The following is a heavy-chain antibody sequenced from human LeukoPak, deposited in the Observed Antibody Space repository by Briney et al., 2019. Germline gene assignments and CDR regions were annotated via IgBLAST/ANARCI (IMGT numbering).Heavy chain of an antibody. J-gene: IGHJ4*02. CDR2: IKQDGSEK. CDR1: GFTFSSYW. D-gene: IGHD3-22*01. V-gene: IGHV3-7*01. Sequence: GGSLRLSCAASGFTFSSYWMSWVRQAPGKGLEWVANIKQDGSEKYYVDSVKGRFTISRDNAKNSLYLQMNSLRAEDTAVYYCARDPKYYYDSSGPADYWGQGTLVTVSS. CDR3: ARDPKYYYDSSGPADY.